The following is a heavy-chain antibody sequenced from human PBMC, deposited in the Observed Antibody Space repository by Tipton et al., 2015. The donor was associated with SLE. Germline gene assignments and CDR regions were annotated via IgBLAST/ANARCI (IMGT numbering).Heavy chain of an antibody. CDR2: IYPTGNT. CDR1: GGSISSAAYY. J-gene: IGHJ4*02. CDR3: ARDTRDWFLSES. V-gene: IGHV4-61*02. Sequence: TLSLTCTVSGGSISSAAYYWRWTWIRQPAGKGLEWIGRIYPTGNTDYNPSLKTRVTISVDTSKNQFSLNLSSVTAADTAVYYCARDTRDWFLSESWGQGALVTVSS. D-gene: IGHD3-9*01.